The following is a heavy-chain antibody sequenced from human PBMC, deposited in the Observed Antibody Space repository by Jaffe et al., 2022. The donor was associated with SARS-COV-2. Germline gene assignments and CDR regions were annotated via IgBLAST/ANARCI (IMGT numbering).Heavy chain of an antibody. CDR1: GFSFSNYG. D-gene: IGHD3-22*01. V-gene: IGHV3-30*03. CDR3: ASLGDFDSRGSPHFDY. J-gene: IGHJ4*02. Sequence: QVQLVESGGGVVQPGRSLRLSCAASGFSFSNYGMHWVRQAPGKGLEWVAVISYDGSKRYYPDSVKGRFTISRDNSKNTLYLQMNSLTVEDTAVYYCASLGDFDSRGSPHFDYWGQGTLVTVSS. CDR2: ISYDGSKR.